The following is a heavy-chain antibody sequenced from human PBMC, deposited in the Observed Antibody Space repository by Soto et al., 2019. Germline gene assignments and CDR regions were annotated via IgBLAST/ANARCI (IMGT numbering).Heavy chain of an antibody. CDR1: GGTFSSYA. V-gene: IGHV1-69*13. J-gene: IGHJ5*02. CDR2: IIPIFGTA. CDR3: ARDPHLTLCFGEPNWFDP. Sequence: SVKVSCKASGGTFSSYAISWVRQAPGQGLEWMGGIIPIFGTANYAQKFQGRVTITADESTSAAYMELSSLRSEDTAVYYCARDPHLTLCFGEPNWFDPWGQGTLVTVSS. D-gene: IGHD3-10*01.